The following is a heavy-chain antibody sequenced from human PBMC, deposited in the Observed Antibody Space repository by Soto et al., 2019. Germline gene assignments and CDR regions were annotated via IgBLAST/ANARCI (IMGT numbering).Heavy chain of an antibody. CDR3: ARRGSGSYYDY. J-gene: IGHJ4*02. Sequence: EVQLLESGGGLVQPGGSLRLSCAGSGFTFSSYAMRWVRQAPGKGLEWVSAISGSGGSTYYADSVKGRFTISRDNSKNTLYLQMKRLRAEDTAVYYCARRGSGSYYDYWGQGPLVTVSS. CDR1: GFTFSSYA. CDR2: ISGSGGST. D-gene: IGHD1-26*01. V-gene: IGHV3-23*01.